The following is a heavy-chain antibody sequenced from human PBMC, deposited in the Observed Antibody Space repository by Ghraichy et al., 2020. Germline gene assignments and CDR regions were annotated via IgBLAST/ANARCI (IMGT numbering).Heavy chain of an antibody. CDR3: ARASQRKYGGSRD. J-gene: IGHJ4*02. V-gene: IGHV3-74*01. Sequence: GESLNISCAASGFTFSSYWMHWVRQAPGKGLVWVSRINSDGSSTSYADSVKGRFTISRDNAKNTLYLQMNSLRAEDTAVYYCARASQRKYGGSRDWGQGTLVTVSS. CDR2: INSDGSST. D-gene: IGHD4-23*01. CDR1: GFTFSSYW.